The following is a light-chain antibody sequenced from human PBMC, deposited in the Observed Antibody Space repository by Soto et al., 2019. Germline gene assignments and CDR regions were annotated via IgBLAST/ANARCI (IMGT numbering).Light chain of an antibody. J-gene: IGLJ1*01. CDR1: SSDVGGYSY. V-gene: IGLV2-14*01. Sequence: SALTQAASVSGSPGQSIAISCTGTSSDVGGYSYVSWYQQQPGKAPKLVISDVSNRPSGVSDRFSGSKSGNTASLTISGLQTEDEADYYCASYTTSSTYVFGTGTKVTVL. CDR3: ASYTTSSTYV. CDR2: DVS.